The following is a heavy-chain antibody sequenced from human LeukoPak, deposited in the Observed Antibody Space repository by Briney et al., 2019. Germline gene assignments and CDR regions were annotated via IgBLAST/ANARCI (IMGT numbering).Heavy chain of an antibody. CDR3: AKDGYSSSMDV. J-gene: IGHJ6*03. CDR1: GGSISSYC. D-gene: IGHD6-13*01. Sequence: SETLSLTCTVSGGSISSYCWSWIRQPAGKGLEWIGRIYTSGITNYNPSLKSRVTMSVDTSKKQFSLKLSSVTAADTAVYYCAKDGYSSSMDVWGKGTTVTVSS. V-gene: IGHV4-4*07. CDR2: IYTSGIT.